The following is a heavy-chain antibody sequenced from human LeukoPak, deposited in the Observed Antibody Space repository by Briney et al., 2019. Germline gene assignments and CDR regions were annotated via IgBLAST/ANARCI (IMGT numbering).Heavy chain of an antibody. CDR3: ARGGREYSYGYDP. V-gene: IGHV3-48*03. J-gene: IGHJ5*02. CDR1: GFTFSSYE. Sequence: GGSLRLSCAASGFTFSSYEMNWVRQAPGKGPEWVSYISSSGSTIYYADSVKGRFTISRDNAKNSLYLQMNSLRAEDTAVYYCARGGREYSYGYDPWGQGTLVTVSS. D-gene: IGHD5-18*01. CDR2: ISSSGSTI.